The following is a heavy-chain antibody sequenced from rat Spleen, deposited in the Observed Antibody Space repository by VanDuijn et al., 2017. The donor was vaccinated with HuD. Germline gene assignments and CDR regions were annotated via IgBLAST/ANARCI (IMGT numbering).Heavy chain of an antibody. CDR1: GFSFRDFA. V-gene: IGHV5-17*01. D-gene: IGHD1-12*02. J-gene: IGHJ2*01. Sequence: EVKLVESGGGLVQPGRSLKLSCAASGFSFRDFAMAWVRQALKTGLEWVATIIYDGSITYYRDSVKGRFTISRDNAKSTLYLQMNSPRSEDTATYYCARPPYDGTYYHYFDYWGQGVMVTVSS. CDR3: ARPPYDGTYYHYFDY. CDR2: IIYDGSIT.